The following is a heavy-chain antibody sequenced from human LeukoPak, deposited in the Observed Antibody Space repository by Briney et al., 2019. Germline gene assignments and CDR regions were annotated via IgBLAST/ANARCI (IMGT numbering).Heavy chain of an antibody. V-gene: IGHV3-30*18. Sequence: GRSLRLSCAASGFTFSSYGMHWVRQAPGKGLEWVAVISYDGSNKYYADSVKGRFTISRDNSKNTLYLQMNSLRAEDTAVYYCAKQSSGYDLANFDYWGRGTLVTVSS. D-gene: IGHD5-12*01. CDR2: ISYDGSNK. CDR1: GFTFSSYG. J-gene: IGHJ4*02. CDR3: AKQSSGYDLANFDY.